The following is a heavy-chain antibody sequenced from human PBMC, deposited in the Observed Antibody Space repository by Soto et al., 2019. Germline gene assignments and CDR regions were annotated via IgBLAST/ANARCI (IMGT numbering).Heavy chain of an antibody. Sequence: EVQLVESGGGLVKPGESLRLSCAASGFTFTNAWMNWVRQAPGKGLEWVGRIRSKTDGGTPDYAAPVKGRFTISRDYLKKSLYVQMNSLKTEDTAIYYCTTEKGYWGQGTLVTVSS. CDR3: TTEKGY. CDR1: GFTFTNAW. CDR2: IRSKTDGGTP. V-gene: IGHV3-15*07. J-gene: IGHJ4*02.